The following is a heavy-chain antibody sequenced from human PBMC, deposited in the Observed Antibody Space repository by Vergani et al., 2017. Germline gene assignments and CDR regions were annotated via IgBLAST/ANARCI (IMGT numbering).Heavy chain of an antibody. CDR1: GFTFSSHA. J-gene: IGHJ4*02. CDR2: IKNTCDST. V-gene: IGHV3-23*01. CDR3: GRGSDNYN. Sequence: EVQLLQSEGAVVQPGGSLRLSCVASGFTFSSHAMSWVRQGHGQGLEWVSSIKNTCDSTQYADSVKGRFTISRDNSKNTMYLQMNSLRVEDTAVDYCGRGSDNYNWGQGTLVTVSS. D-gene: IGHD5-24*01.